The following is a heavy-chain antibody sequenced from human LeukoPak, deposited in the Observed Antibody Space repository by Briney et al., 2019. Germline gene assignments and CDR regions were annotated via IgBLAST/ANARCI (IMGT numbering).Heavy chain of an antibody. Sequence: ASVKVSCKASGYTFTSYGISWVRQAPGQGLEWMGWISAYNGNTNYAQKLQGRVTMTTDTSTSTAYMELRSLRSDDTAVYYCARDIVVVVAATGMDVWGQGTTVTVSS. CDR3: ARDIVVVVAATGMDV. CDR2: ISAYNGNT. D-gene: IGHD2-15*01. J-gene: IGHJ6*02. V-gene: IGHV1-18*01. CDR1: GYTFTSYG.